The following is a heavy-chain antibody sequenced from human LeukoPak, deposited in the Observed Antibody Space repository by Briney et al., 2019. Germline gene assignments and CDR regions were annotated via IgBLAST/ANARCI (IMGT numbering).Heavy chain of an antibody. V-gene: IGHV4-31*03. CDR1: GGSISSGGYY. CDR3: ARDRSNYGKPHYYYYYGMDV. J-gene: IGHJ6*02. Sequence: PSETLSLTCTVSGGSISSGGYYWSWIRQHPGKGLEWIGYIYYSGSTYYNPSLKSRVTISVDTSKNQFSLKLSSVTAADTAVYYCARDRSNYGKPHYYYYYGMDVWGQGTTVTVSS. CDR2: IYYSGST. D-gene: IGHD4-17*01.